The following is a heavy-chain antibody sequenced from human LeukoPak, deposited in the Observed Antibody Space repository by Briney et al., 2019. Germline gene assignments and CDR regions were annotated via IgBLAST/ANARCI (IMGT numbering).Heavy chain of an antibody. CDR1: GFTFNNYA. V-gene: IGHV3-23*01. D-gene: IGHD6-19*01. Sequence: GGSLRLSCVVSGFTFNNYAMSWVRQAPGKGLEWVSAMIGSGSSTYYADSVKGRFTISRDNARNTLFLQMNSLRVEDTAVYYCAKDETHSSGWAPFDSWGQGTLVIVSS. CDR3: AKDETHSSGWAPFDS. CDR2: MIGSGSST. J-gene: IGHJ4*02.